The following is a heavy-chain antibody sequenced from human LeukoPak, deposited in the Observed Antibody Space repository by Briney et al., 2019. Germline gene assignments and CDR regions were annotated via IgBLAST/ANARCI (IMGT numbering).Heavy chain of an antibody. CDR3: AVGLGKTDTDY. CDR2: IKTKSQGGTT. D-gene: IGHD1-14*01. Sequence: GGALRLSCAAAGFSFSKTWMNWVRHAPGEGVGLGARIKTKSQGGTTDYAAPVKGRFAISRDDSENRVYLQMNSLKSEDTAVYYCAVGLGKTDTDYWGQGTLVTVSS. J-gene: IGHJ4*02. V-gene: IGHV3-15*05. CDR1: GFSFSKTW.